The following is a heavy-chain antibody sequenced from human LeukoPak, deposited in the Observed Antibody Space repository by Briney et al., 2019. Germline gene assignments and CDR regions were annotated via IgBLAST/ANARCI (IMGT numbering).Heavy chain of an antibody. Sequence: SETLSLTCTVSGGSISSYYWRWIWQPPGKGLGWIGRIYTSGSTNYNASLKSRVTISVDTSKNQFSLKLRSVTAADTAVYYCPRVLSVPRYDRSGYQLGYFDYWGQGTLVTVSS. CDR1: GGSISSYY. V-gene: IGHV4-4*08. CDR2: IYTSGST. J-gene: IGHJ4*02. D-gene: IGHD3-22*01. CDR3: PRVLSVPRYDRSGYQLGYFDY.